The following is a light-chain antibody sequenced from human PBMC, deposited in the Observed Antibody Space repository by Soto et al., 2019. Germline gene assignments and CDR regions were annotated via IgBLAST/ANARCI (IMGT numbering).Light chain of an antibody. CDR2: LEGSGSY. V-gene: IGLV4-60*02. CDR1: SGHSSYM. J-gene: IGLJ3*02. Sequence: QLVLSQSSSASASLGSSVKLTCALSSGHSSYMIAWHQQQPGKAPRYLMKLEGSGSYNKGSGVPDRFSGSSSGADRYLTISNLRFEDEADYYCETWDSDRWVFGGGTKVTVL. CDR3: ETWDSDRWV.